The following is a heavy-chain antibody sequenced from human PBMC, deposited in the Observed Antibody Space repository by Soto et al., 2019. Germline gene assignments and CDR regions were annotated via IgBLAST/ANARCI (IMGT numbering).Heavy chain of an antibody. D-gene: IGHD3-16*02. J-gene: IGHJ5*02. V-gene: IGHV3-30*03. CDR1: GFSFNTYG. CDR3: AAYCYTMPCTHFHGYS. Sequence: GGSRRRSCAASGFSFNTYGMNSVRQAPGKGLEWVAIISYDGSKTYYVDCVKGRFTISRGNAKNALYLQMTSLRVEHTHVYYCAAYCYTMPCTHFHGYSWGQGTQVTVSS. CDR2: ISYDGSKT.